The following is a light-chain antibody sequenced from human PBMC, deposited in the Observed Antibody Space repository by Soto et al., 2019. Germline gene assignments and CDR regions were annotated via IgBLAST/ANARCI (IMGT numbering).Light chain of an antibody. CDR3: GTWDSSMGAAGWV. CDR1: NFNIGNNY. V-gene: IGLV1-51*01. J-gene: IGLJ3*02. CDR2: HND. Sequence: QSVLTQPPSVSAAPGQKVTISCSGSNFNIGNNYVSWFQQLPGAAPKLLIYHNDKRPSGIPDRFSGSKSGTSATLGITGLQTGDEADYYCGTWDSSMGAAGWVFGGGTKLTVL.